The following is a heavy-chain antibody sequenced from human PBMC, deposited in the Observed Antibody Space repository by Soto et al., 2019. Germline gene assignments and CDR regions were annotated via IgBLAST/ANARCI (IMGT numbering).Heavy chain of an antibody. J-gene: IGHJ4*02. CDR3: ARHHRGYSGYDYYFDY. V-gene: IGHV1-69*02. CDR1: GGTFSSYT. CDR2: IIPILGIA. D-gene: IGHD5-12*01. Sequence: ASVKVSCKASGGTFSSYTISWVRQAPGQGLEWMGRIIPILGIANYAQKFQGRVTITADKSTSTAYMELSSLRSEDTAVYYCARHHRGYSGYDYYFDYWGQGTLVTVSS.